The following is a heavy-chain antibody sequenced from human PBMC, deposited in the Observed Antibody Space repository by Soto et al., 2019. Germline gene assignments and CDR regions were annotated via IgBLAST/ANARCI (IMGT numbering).Heavy chain of an antibody. CDR3: VRDLNWGFDY. V-gene: IGHV5-10-1*01. CDR2: IDPSDSYT. Sequence: PGESLKISCKSSGYSFTSYWISWGRQMPGKGLEWMGRIDPSDSYTNYSPSFHGHVTISADKSISTAYLQWSSLKASYTAMYYCVRDLNWGFDYWGLGALVTVSS. D-gene: IGHD7-27*01. J-gene: IGHJ4*02. CDR1: GYSFTSYW.